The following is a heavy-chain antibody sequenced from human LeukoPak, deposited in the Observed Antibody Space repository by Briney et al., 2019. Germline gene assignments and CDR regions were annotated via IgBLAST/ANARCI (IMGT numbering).Heavy chain of an antibody. CDR3: AKARIMITFGGVIAPGVGPYFDY. V-gene: IGHV3-23*01. CDR2: ISGSGGST. Sequence: GGSLRLSCAASGFTFSTYAMSWVRQAPGKGLEWVSAISGSGGSTYYADSVKGRFTISRDNSKNTLYLQMNSLRAEDTAVYYCAKARIMITFGGVIAPGVGPYFDYWGQGTLVTVSS. J-gene: IGHJ4*02. CDR1: GFTFSTYA. D-gene: IGHD3-16*02.